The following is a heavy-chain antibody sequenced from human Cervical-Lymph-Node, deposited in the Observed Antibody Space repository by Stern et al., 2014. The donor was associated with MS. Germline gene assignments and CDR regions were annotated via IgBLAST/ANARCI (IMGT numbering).Heavy chain of an antibody. CDR2: INPYSGAT. V-gene: IGHV1-2*02. CDR3: ARGGAVVPAAMQNY. CDR1: GYTFTGYY. D-gene: IGHD2-2*01. J-gene: IGHJ4*02. Sequence: VQLLESGAEVKKPGASVKVSCKASGYTFTGYYLHWVRQAPGQGLEWMGWINPYSGATNYAQNFQGRVTMTRDTSISTGYMELSRLRSDDTGVYYCARGGAVVPAAMQNYWGQGTLVTVSS.